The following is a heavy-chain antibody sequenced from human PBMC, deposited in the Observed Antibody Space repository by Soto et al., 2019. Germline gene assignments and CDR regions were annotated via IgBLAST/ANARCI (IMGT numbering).Heavy chain of an antibody. CDR1: GXTFSSYA. CDR3: AKDREAGPDY. D-gene: IGHD6-19*01. V-gene: IGHV3-23*01. CDR2: ISGSGGST. Sequence: GSLRLSCAASGXTFSSYAMSWVRQAPGKGLEWVSAISGSGGSTYYADSVKGLFTIPRDNSKNTLYLQMNSLRAEDTAVYYCAKDREAGPDYWGQGTLGTVSS. J-gene: IGHJ4*02.